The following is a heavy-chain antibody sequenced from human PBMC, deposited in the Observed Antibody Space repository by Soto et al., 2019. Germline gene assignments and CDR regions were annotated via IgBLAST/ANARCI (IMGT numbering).Heavy chain of an antibody. CDR2: IYYSGST. D-gene: IGHD4-17*01. CDR1: GGSVSSGSYY. V-gene: IGHV4-61*01. Sequence: QVQLQESGPGLVKPSETLSLTCTVSGGSVSSGSYYWSWIRQPPGKGLEWIGYIYYSGSTNYNPSLRSRVTISVDTSKNQFSLKLSSVTAADTAVYYCARAPPSDYGGYYFDYWGQGTLVTVSS. CDR3: ARAPPSDYGGYYFDY. J-gene: IGHJ4*02.